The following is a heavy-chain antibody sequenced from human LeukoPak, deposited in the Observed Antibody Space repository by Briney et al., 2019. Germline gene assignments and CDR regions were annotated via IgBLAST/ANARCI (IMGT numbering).Heavy chain of an antibody. J-gene: IGHJ3*02. CDR3: ARDMGNYYDSSGYAYAFDI. CDR1: GFTFSSYS. D-gene: IGHD3-22*01. CDR2: ISSSSSYI. Sequence: PGGSLRLSCAASGFTFSSYSMNWVRQAPGKGLEWVSSISSSSSYIHYADSVKGRFTISRDNAKNSLYLQMNSLRAEDTAVYYCARDMGNYYDSSGYAYAFDIWGQGTMVTVSS. V-gene: IGHV3-21*01.